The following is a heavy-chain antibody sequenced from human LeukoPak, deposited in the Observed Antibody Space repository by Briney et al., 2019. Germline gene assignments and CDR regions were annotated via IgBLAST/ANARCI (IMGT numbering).Heavy chain of an antibody. D-gene: IGHD1-20*01. CDR3: SRFNFFFHGIDL. CDR2: IDWDDDK. CDR1: GFSLSTSGVC. J-gene: IGHJ6*02. V-gene: IGHV2-70*01. Sequence: SGPALLKPAQTLTLTCTFSGFSLSTSGVCVSWIRQPPGKALEWLALIDWDDDKYYNTSLKTRLTISKDTSKNQVVLTITHMDPFDTTPYFFSRFNFFFHGIDLWGQGTTVTVSS.